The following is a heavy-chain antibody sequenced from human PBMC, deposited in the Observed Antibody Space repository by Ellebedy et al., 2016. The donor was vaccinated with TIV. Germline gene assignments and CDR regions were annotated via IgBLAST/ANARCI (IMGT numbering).Heavy chain of an antibody. J-gene: IGHJ4*02. CDR2: IRYDGSNK. V-gene: IGHV3-30*02. CDR1: GFTFSSYG. D-gene: IGHD2-15*01. CDR3: AKDSGRSAVRELDY. Sequence: GESLKISCAASGFTFSSYGMHWVRQAPGKGLEWVAFIRYDGSNKYYADSVKGRFTISRDNSKNTLYLQMNSLRAEDTAVYYCAKDSGRSAVRELDYWGQGTLVTVSS.